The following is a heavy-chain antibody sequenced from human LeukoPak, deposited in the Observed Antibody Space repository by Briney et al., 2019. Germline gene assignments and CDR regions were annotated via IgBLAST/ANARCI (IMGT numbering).Heavy chain of an antibody. J-gene: IGHJ3*02. V-gene: IGHV4-39*07. CDR2: IDYSGST. Sequence: SETLSLTCTVSGDSSYNNIYYWGWIRQPPGKGLEWIGTIDYSGSTNYNPSLKSRVTISVDTSKNQFSLKLSSVTAADTAVYYCARGAYYYGWGGDDAFDIWGQGTMVTVSS. D-gene: IGHD3-10*01. CDR1: GDSSYNNIYY. CDR3: ARGAYYYGWGGDDAFDI.